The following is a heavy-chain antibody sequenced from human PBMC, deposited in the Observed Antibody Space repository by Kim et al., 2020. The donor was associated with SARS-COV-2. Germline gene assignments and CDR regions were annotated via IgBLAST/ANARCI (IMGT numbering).Heavy chain of an antibody. CDR3: ARGGPDRGDDDY. J-gene: IGHJ4*02. V-gene: IGHV3-21*01. Sequence: GGSLRLSCAASGFTFSSYSMNWVRQAPGKGLEWVSSISSSSYIYYADSVKGRFTISRDNAKNSLYLQMNSLRAEDTAVYYCARGGPDRGDDDYWGQGTLVTVSS. CDR1: GFTFSSYS. D-gene: IGHD7-27*01. CDR2: ISSSSYI.